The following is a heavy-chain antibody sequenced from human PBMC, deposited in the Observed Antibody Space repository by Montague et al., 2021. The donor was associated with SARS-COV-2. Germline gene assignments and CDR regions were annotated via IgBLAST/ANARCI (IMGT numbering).Heavy chain of an antibody. CDR1: GGSISNDVYY. CDR2: IYYSGNT. CDR3: ARVRINMIVVVDAFDI. J-gene: IGHJ3*02. D-gene: IGHD3-22*01. V-gene: IGHV4-31*03. Sequence: TLSLTCTVSGGSISNDVYYWSRIRQHPGKGLEWIGNIYYSGNTYYNPSLKSRVTISVDTSKNQFTLKLSSVTAADTAVYYCARVRINMIVVVDAFDIWGQGTMVTVSS.